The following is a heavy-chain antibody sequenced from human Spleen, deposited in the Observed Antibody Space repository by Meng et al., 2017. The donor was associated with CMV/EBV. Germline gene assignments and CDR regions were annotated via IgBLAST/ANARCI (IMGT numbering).Heavy chain of an antibody. V-gene: IGHV3-48*03. Sequence: GGSLRLSCVASGFTFSSYEMNWVRQAPGKGLEWISFISSGDTIYYADSVKGRFTISRDNAKNSLYLQMNSLRAEDTAAYYCARDGANFYDSSGYYSRSGFDYWGQGTLVTVSS. D-gene: IGHD3-22*01. J-gene: IGHJ4*02. CDR3: ARDGANFYDSSGYYSRSGFDY. CDR1: GFTFSSYE. CDR2: ISSGDTI.